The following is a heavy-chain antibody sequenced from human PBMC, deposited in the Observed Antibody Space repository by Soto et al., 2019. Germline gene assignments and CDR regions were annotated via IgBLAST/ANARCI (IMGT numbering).Heavy chain of an antibody. CDR1: GGSFSGYY. CDR3: ARRAKYCSGGSCYPNWFDP. Sequence: SETLSLTCAVYGGSFSGYYWSWIRQPPGKGLEWIGEINHSGSTNYNPSLKSRVTISVDTSKNQFSLKLSSVTAADTAVYYCARRAKYCSGGSCYPNWFDPWGQGTLVTVSS. CDR2: INHSGST. V-gene: IGHV4-34*01. D-gene: IGHD2-15*01. J-gene: IGHJ5*02.